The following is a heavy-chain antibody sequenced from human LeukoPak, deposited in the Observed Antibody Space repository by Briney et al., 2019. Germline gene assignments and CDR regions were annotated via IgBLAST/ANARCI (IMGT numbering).Heavy chain of an antibody. D-gene: IGHD3-22*01. CDR1: GFTFSSYA. CDR3: AKSHYDSSGPWDY. CDR2: ISGSGGST. J-gene: IGHJ4*02. V-gene: IGHV3-23*01. Sequence: GRSLRLSCAASGFTFSSYAMSWVRQAPGKGLEWVSAISGSGGSTYYADSVKGRFTISRDNSKNTLYLQMNSLRAEDTAVYYCAKSHYDSSGPWDYWGQGTLVTVSS.